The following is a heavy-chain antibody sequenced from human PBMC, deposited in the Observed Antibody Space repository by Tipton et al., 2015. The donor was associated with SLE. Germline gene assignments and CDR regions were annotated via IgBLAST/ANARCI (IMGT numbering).Heavy chain of an antibody. CDR1: GFTFSSYG. CDR3: ARDNSYDSSGYYYVKAFDI. V-gene: IGHV3-33*01. CDR2: IWYDGSNK. Sequence: SLRLSCAASGFTFSSYGMHWVRQAPGKGLEWVAVIWYDGSNKYYVDSVKGRFTISRDNAKNSLYLQMNSLRAEDTAVYYCARDNSYDSSGYYYVKAFDIWGQGTMVTVSS. D-gene: IGHD3-22*01. J-gene: IGHJ3*02.